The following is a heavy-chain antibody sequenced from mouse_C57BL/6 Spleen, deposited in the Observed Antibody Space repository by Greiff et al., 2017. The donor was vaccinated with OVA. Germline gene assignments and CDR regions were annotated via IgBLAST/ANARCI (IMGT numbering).Heavy chain of an antibody. J-gene: IGHJ2*01. D-gene: IGHD1-1*01. Sequence: QVQLQQSGAELVRPGASVKMSCKASGYTFTSYYMHWVKQTPRQGLEWIGAIYPGNGDTSYNQKFKGKATLTVDKSSSTAYMQLSSLTSEDSAVSSGAGWYYDSDYWGKGTTLTVSS. V-gene: IGHV1-12*01. CDR1: GYTFTSYY. CDR2: IYPGNGDT. CDR3: AGWYYDSDY.